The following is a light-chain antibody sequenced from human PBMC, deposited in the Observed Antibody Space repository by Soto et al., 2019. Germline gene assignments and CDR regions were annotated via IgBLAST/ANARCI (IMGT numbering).Light chain of an antibody. J-gene: IGKJ1*01. CDR3: QQSYSTPWT. CDR1: QSISSY. CDR2: AAF. Sequence: DIQMTQSPSSLSASVGDRVTITCRASQSISSYLNLYQQKPGKAPKLLIYAAFSLQRGVPSRFSGSGSGTDFTLTISSLQPEDFATYYCQQSYSTPWTFGQGTKVEIK. V-gene: IGKV1-39*01.